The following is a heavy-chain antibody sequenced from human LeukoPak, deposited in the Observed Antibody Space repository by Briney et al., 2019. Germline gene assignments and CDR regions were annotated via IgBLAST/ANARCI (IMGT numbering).Heavy chain of an antibody. J-gene: IGHJ4*02. D-gene: IGHD5-18*01. CDR3: AREGREYSYDY. V-gene: IGHV3-48*01. CDR1: GFSFSSYS. CDR2: ISSPTCNI. Sequence: GGSLRLSCAASGFSFSSYSFNWVRQARGKGLEWISYISSPTCNIHYADSLKGRFTIPRDNAKNSLFLQMNSLRVDDTGVYYCAREGREYSYDYWGQGTLVTVSS.